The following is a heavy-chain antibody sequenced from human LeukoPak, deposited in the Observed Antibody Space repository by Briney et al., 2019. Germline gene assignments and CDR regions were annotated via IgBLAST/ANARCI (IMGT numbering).Heavy chain of an antibody. J-gene: IGHJ3*02. CDR1: GFSFSGSW. V-gene: IGHV3-7*01. CDR3: ARDPLNGALDI. Sequence: PGGSLRLSCTASGFSFSGSWMSWVRQLPGEGLEWLADMNPDGSTIVYVDSVKGRFTISRNNAKNSVYLQMDGLRAEDTAVYYCARDPLNGALDIWGQGTLVTVSS. CDR2: MNPDGSTI.